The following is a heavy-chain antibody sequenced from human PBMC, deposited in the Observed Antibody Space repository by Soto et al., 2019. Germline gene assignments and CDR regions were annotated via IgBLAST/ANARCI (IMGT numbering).Heavy chain of an antibody. D-gene: IGHD4-17*01. J-gene: IGHJ5*02. CDR3: ASSFMSTVTNENWFYP. V-gene: IGHV1-3*01. CDR2: INASNGNT. Sequence: ASVKVSCKASGYTFTSYAMHWVRQAPGQRLEWMGWINASNGNTKYSQKFQGRVTITRDTSASTAYMELSSLRSEDTAVYYCASSFMSTVTNENWFYPCGQGTLVLVSS. CDR1: GYTFTSYA.